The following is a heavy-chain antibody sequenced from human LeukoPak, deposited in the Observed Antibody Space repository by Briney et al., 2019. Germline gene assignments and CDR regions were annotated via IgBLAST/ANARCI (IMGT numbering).Heavy chain of an antibody. V-gene: IGHV1-69*13. CDR2: IIPIFGKA. Sequence: SVKVSCKASGGTFSSYAISGVGQAPGQGLEGMGRIIPIFGKANYAQKLQGRVTITPDESTSTAYMELSSLRSEDTAVYYCARMLEYSGSTGDSNWGQGTLVTVSS. D-gene: IGHD1-26*01. J-gene: IGHJ4*02. CDR1: GGTFSSYA. CDR3: ARMLEYSGSTGDSN.